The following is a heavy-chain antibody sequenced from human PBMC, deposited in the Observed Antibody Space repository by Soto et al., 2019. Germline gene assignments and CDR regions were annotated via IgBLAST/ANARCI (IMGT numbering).Heavy chain of an antibody. CDR3: ARDASRFGAFDI. V-gene: IGHV3-33*01. J-gene: IGHJ3*02. CDR2: IWYDGSNK. CDR1: GFTFSSYG. D-gene: IGHD2-15*01. Sequence: QVQLVESGGGVVQPGRSLRLSCAASGFTFSSYGMHWVRQAPGKGLEWVAVIWYDGSNKYYADSVKGRFTISRDNSKNTLYLQMNSLRAEDTAVYYCARDASRFGAFDIWGQGTMVTVSS.